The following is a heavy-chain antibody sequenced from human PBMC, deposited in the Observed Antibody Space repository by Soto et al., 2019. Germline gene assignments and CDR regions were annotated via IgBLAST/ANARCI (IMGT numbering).Heavy chain of an antibody. CDR2: VSASGSIT. CDR3: AKGDCSGGRCYRGFDY. CDR1: GFRFSNYD. J-gene: IGHJ4*02. D-gene: IGHD2-15*01. V-gene: IGHV3-23*01. Sequence: ARSLRVSCEASGFRFSNYDMSWVRQAPGKGLEWVSGVSASGSITSYADSAKGRFTIARDNAKNSMFVQMNSLRAEDTAVYFCAKGDCSGGRCYRGFDYWGQGTLVTVSS.